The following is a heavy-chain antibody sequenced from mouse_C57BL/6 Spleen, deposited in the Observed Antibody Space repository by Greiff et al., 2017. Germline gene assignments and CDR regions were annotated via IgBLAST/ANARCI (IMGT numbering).Heavy chain of an antibody. CDR3: ARRAWDSSNYFDY. V-gene: IGHV5-17*01. CDR2: ISSGSSTI. D-gene: IGHD3-2*01. J-gene: IGHJ2*01. CDR1: GFTFSDYG. Sequence: EVMLVESGGGLVKPGGSLKLSCAASGFTFSDYGMHWVRQAPEKGLEWVAYISSGSSTIYYADTVKGRFTISRDNAKNTLFLQMTSLRSEDTAMYYCARRAWDSSNYFDYWGQGTTLTVSS.